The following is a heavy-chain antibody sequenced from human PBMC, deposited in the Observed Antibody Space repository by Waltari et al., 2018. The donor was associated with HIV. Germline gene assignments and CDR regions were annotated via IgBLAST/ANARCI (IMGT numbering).Heavy chain of an antibody. V-gene: IGHV3-30*04. CDR2: ISYDGSNK. CDR1: GFTFSSYA. Sequence: QVQLVESGGGVVQPGRSLRLSCAASGFTFSSYAMHWVRQAPGKGLEWVAVISYDGSNKYYADSVKGRFTISRDNSKNTLYLQMNSLRAEDTAVYYCARVWDGYIDYWGQGTLVTVSS. J-gene: IGHJ4*02. CDR3: ARVWDGYIDY. D-gene: IGHD1-26*01.